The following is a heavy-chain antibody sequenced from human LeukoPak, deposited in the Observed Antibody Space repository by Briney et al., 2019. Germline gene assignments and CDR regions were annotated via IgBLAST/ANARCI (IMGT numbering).Heavy chain of an antibody. V-gene: IGHV1-46*03. CDR1: GYTFTSYY. CDR3: ARGVGVSHYYFDY. J-gene: IGHJ4*02. CDR2: INPSGGST. Sequence: ASVKVSCKASGYTFTSYYMHWVRQAPGQGLEWMGIINPSGGSTSYAQKFQGRVTMTTDTSTSTAYMELRSLRSDDTAVYYCARGVGVSHYYFDYWGQGTLVTVSS. D-gene: IGHD1-26*01.